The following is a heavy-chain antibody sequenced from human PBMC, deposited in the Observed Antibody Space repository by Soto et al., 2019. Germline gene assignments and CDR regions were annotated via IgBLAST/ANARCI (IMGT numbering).Heavy chain of an antibody. CDR2: IWYDGTST. Sequence: QVQLVESGGGVVQPGRSLTLSCVASGFTLSNYGMHWVRQAPGKGLGWVAVIWYDGTSTYSADSVKGRFSISRDNSKNTLSLQISSLRAEDTAVYYCARNVGSSGSSRWFDTWGQGTLVTVSS. CDR1: GFTLSNYG. V-gene: IGHV3-33*01. D-gene: IGHD3-10*01. J-gene: IGHJ5*02. CDR3: ARNVGSSGSSRWFDT.